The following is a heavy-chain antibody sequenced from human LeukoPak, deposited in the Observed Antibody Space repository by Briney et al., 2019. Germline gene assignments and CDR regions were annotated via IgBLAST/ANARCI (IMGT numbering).Heavy chain of an antibody. V-gene: IGHV5-10-1*01. D-gene: IGHD2-21*01. J-gene: IGHJ5*02. CDR3: ARHEGGLLVHDWFDP. CDR2: IDPSDSYT. Sequence: GESLKISCKGSEYSFTSYWISWVRQMPGKGLEWMGRIDPSDSYTNYSPSFQGHVTISADKSISTAYLQWSSLKASDTATYYCARHEGGLLVHDWFDPWGQGTLVTVSS. CDR1: EYSFTSYW.